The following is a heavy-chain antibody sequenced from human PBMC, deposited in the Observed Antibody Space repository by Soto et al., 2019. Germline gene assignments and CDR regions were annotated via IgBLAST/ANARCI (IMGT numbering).Heavy chain of an antibody. V-gene: IGHV4-4*07. D-gene: IGHD2-21*01. Sequence: PSETLSLTCTVSGASITGSSYWSWIRQPAGKGLEWIGRFSLSGTTNYNPSLRSRVTMSADVSKNQFSLRLTSVTAADTALYYCARGMTPPGEHAWYYFASRGQVTLVTVS. J-gene: IGHJ4*02. CDR1: GASITGSSY. CDR3: ARGMTPPGEHAWYYFAS. CDR2: FSLSGTT.